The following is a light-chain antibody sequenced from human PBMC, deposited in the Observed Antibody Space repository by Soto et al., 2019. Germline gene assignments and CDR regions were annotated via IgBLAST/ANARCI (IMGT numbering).Light chain of an antibody. CDR1: QSVTSSH. Sequence: EIVLTQFPGTLSLSPGERATLSCRASQSVTSSHLAWYQQKPGQAPRLVIYGASTRATGIPDRVSGSGSGTDFTLTISRLEPEDFAVYYCQQYGSSPRTFDQGTKVEIK. CDR3: QQYGSSPRT. V-gene: IGKV3-20*01. CDR2: GAS. J-gene: IGKJ1*01.